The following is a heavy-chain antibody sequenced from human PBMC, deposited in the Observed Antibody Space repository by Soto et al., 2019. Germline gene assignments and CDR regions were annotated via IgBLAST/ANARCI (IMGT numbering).Heavy chain of an antibody. V-gene: IGHV4-31*03. D-gene: IGHD3-3*01. CDR1: GGSISSGGYY. J-gene: IGHJ4*02. CDR3: ARLITIFGVVPTTIDY. Sequence: SQTLSLTCTVSGGSISSGGYYWSWIRQHPGKGLEWIGYIYYSGSTYYNPSLKSRVTISVDTSKNQFSLKLSSVTAADTAVYYCARLITIFGVVPTTIDYWGQGTLVTVSS. CDR2: IYYSGST.